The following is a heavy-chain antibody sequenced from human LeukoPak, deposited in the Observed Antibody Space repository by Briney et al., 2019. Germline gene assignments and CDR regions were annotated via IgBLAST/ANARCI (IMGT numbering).Heavy chain of an antibody. D-gene: IGHD2-2*01. Sequence: SETLSLTCTVSGGSISSGGYYWSWIRQHPGKGLEWIGYIYYSGSTYYNPSLKSRVTISVDTSKNQFSLKLSSVTAADTAVYYCARSDVGGYCSSTSCYPILNWFDPWGQGTLVTVSS. J-gene: IGHJ5*02. CDR2: IYYSGST. CDR3: ARSDVGGYCSSTSCYPILNWFDP. V-gene: IGHV4-31*03. CDR1: GGSISSGGYY.